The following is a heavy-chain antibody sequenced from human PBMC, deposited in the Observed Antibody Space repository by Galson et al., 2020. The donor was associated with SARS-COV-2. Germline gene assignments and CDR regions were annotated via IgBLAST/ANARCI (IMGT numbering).Heavy chain of an antibody. CDR1: GGSISSYY. CDR3: ARTLGATTRFGWFDP. CDR2: IYYSGST. Sequence: SETLSLTCTVSGGSISSYYWSWIRQPPGKGLEWIGYIYYSGSTNYNPSLKSRVTISVDTSKNQFSLKLSSVTAADTAVYYCARTLGATTRFGWFDPWGQGTLVTVSS. D-gene: IGHD1-26*01. V-gene: IGHV4-59*01. J-gene: IGHJ5*02.